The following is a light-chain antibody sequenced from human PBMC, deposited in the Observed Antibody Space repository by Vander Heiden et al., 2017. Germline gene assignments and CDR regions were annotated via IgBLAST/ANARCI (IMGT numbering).Light chain of an antibody. CDR1: TSNIGAAND. Sequence: QSVLTQPPSVSGAPGQRVTISCTGTTSNIGAANDVHWYQQLPGAAPKLLIFADTNRPSGVPDRFSGSKSGASASLAITGLLAEDEADYYCQSYDSTLTAVVFGGGTKLTVL. V-gene: IGLV1-40*01. J-gene: IGLJ2*01. CDR2: ADT. CDR3: QSYDSTLTAVV.